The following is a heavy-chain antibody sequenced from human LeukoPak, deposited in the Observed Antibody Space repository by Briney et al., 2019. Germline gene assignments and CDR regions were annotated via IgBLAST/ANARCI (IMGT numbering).Heavy chain of an antibody. CDR2: IKQVGIER. V-gene: IGHV3-7*01. CDR1: GFTFSSYW. CDR3: ARRRCTSTSCFADY. Sequence: PGGSLRLSCAASGFTFSSYWMSWVRQAPGKGLEWVANIKQVGIERYYVDSVKGRFTISRDNAKNSLYLQMNSLRAEDTAVYYCARRRCTSTSCFADYWGQGTLVTVSS. D-gene: IGHD2-2*01. J-gene: IGHJ4*02.